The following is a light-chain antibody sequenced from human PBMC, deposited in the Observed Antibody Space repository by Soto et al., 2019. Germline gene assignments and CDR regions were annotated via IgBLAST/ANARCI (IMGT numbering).Light chain of an antibody. CDR2: DAS. CDR1: QGISSA. CDR3: QQFNTYLALT. V-gene: IGKV1-13*02. J-gene: IGKJ4*01. Sequence: AIKLTQSPSSLSASVGDRVTITCRASQGISSALAWYQQKPGKAPKLLIHDASSLESGVPSRFSGSGSGTNFTLTISSLQPEDFATYYCQQFNTYLALTFGGGTKVEIK.